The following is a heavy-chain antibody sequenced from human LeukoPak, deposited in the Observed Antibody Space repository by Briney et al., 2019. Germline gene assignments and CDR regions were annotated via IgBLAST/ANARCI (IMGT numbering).Heavy chain of an antibody. CDR1: GFTFSSYA. Sequence: QPGGSLRLSCAASGFTFSSYAMHWVRQAPGKGLEWVAVISYDGSNKYYADSVKGRFTISRDNSKNTLYLQMNSLRAEDTAVYYCARDRRGYGTSHYYYYYYMDVWGKGATVTISS. CDR2: ISYDGSNK. D-gene: IGHD4-17*01. V-gene: IGHV3-30*14. CDR3: ARDRRGYGTSHYYYYYYMDV. J-gene: IGHJ6*03.